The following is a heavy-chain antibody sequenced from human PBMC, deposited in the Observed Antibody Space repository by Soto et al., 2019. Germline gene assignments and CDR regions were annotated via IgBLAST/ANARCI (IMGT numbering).Heavy chain of an antibody. J-gene: IGHJ3*02. D-gene: IGHD6-6*01. CDR3: ARDGSIAEADDAFDI. Sequence: QVQLVQSGAEVKKPGASVKVSCKASGYTFTSYGISWVRQAPGQGLEWMGWISAYNGNTNYAQKVQGRVTMTTDTSTSTAYREPRSLRSDDTAVYYCARDGSIAEADDAFDIWGQGTMVTVSS. CDR1: GYTFTSYG. CDR2: ISAYNGNT. V-gene: IGHV1-18*01.